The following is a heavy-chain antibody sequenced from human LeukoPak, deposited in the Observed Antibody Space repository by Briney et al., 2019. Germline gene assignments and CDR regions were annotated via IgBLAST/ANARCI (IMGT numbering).Heavy chain of an antibody. V-gene: IGHV3-23*01. CDR3: ARANYYDISGYDY. CDR2: ISGSGVNT. CDR1: GITFSSYA. D-gene: IGHD3-22*01. J-gene: IGHJ4*02. Sequence: GGSLRLSCAAPGITFSSYAMTWVRQASGKGLEWVSAISGSGVNTYYADSVKGRFTISRDNSKNTVYLQMNSLRAEDTAVYYCARANYYDISGYDYWGQGTLVTVSS.